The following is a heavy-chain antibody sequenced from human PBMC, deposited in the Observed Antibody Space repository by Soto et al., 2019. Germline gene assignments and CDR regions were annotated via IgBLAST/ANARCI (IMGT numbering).Heavy chain of an antibody. J-gene: IGHJ6*02. D-gene: IGHD4-4*01. CDR3: ARGGMTTATPNAGYSPVLHYYYYGMDV. V-gene: IGHV3-11*01. CDR1: GFTFSDYY. Sequence: QVQLVESGGGLVKPGGSLRLSCAASGFTFSDYYMSWIRQAPGKGLEWVSYISSSGSTIYYADSVKGRFTISRDNAKNSLYLQMNSLRAEDTAVYYCARGGMTTATPNAGYSPVLHYYYYGMDVWGQGTTVTVSS. CDR2: ISSSGSTI.